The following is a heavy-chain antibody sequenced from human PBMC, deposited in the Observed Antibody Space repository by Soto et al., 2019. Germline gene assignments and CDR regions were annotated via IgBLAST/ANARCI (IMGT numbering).Heavy chain of an antibody. D-gene: IGHD2-15*01. CDR1: GGSISSYY. CDR3: ARDLGSVVPYDP. CDR2: IYTSGST. J-gene: IGHJ5*02. Sequence: QVQLQESGPGLVKPSETLSLTCTVSGGSISSYYWSWIRQPAGKGLEWIGRIYTSGSTNYNTSLKSRATMPVDTSKNQVSRKLSAVTAADTAVYYCARDLGSVVPYDPWGQGTLVTVSA. V-gene: IGHV4-4*07.